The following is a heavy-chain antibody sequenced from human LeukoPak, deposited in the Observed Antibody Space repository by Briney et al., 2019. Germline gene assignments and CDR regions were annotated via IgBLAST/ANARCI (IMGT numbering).Heavy chain of an antibody. D-gene: IGHD3/OR15-3a*01. J-gene: IGHJ5*02. CDR3: ARDLLARTGTGGNWFDP. Sequence: QPGRSLRLSCAASGFTFSSYGMHWVRQAPGKGLERVAVIWYDGSNKYHADSVKGRFTISRDNSKNTLYLQMNSLRAEDTAVYYCARDLLARTGTGGNWFDPWGQGTLVTVSS. CDR2: IWYDGSNK. V-gene: IGHV3-33*01. CDR1: GFTFSSYG.